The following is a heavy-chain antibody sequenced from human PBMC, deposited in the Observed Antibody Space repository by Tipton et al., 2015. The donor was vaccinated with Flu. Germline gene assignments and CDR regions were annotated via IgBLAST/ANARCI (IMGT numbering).Heavy chain of an antibody. Sequence: TLSLTCSVSGASISSDSYQWSWIRQPAGKGLEWIGRIYSSGSTEYSPSLKSRVTISGDTSKNQFSLKLSSVTAADTAVYYCARRNTGYTYGYGYFDSWGQGALVTVSS. D-gene: IGHD5-18*01. V-gene: IGHV4-61*02. CDR1: GASISSDSYQ. CDR3: ARRNTGYTYGYGYFDS. CDR2: IYSSGST. J-gene: IGHJ4*02.